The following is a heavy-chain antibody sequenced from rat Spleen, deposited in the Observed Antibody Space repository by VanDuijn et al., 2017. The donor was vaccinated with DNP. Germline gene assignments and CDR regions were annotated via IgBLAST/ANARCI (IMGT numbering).Heavy chain of an antibody. CDR2: ISYAGGST. CDR3: ARAGRFGGYALDV. D-gene: IGHD1-11*01. CDR1: GFIFSDYY. Sequence: EVQLVESGGGLVQPGRSLKISCAASGFIFSDYYMAWVRQTPTKGLELVAYISYAGGSTYHGDSVKGRFTISRDNAESTLYLQMSKQGSEDTAIYYCARAGRFGGYALDVWGQGTSVTVSS. J-gene: IGHJ4*01. V-gene: IGHV5-22*01.